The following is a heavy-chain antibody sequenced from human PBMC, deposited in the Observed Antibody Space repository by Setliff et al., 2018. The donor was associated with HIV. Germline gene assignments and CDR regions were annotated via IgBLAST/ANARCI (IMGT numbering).Heavy chain of an antibody. J-gene: IGHJ4*02. CDR3: ASHFYYDILTGYSTPFDY. CDR1: GGTFSSYA. V-gene: IGHV1-69*05. D-gene: IGHD3-9*01. Sequence: ASVKVSCKASGGTFSSYAISWVRQAPGQGLEWMGGIIPIFGTANYAQKFQGRVTITTDESTSTAYMELSSLRSEDTAVYYCASHFYYDILTGYSTPFDYWGQGTLVTVSS. CDR2: IIPIFGTA.